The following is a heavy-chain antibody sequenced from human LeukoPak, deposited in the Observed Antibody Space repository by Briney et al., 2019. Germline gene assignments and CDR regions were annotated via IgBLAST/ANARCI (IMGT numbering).Heavy chain of an antibody. D-gene: IGHD1-26*01. CDR2: IHSTGST. Sequence: SETLSLTCTVSGGSINSHFGSWIRQPPGKGLEWIGYIHSTGSTNYNPSLKSRVTISVDTSRNQFSLKLSSVTAADTAVYYCARDGYSGSSLFDYWGQGALVTVSS. CDR1: GGSINSHF. V-gene: IGHV4-59*11. CDR3: ARDGYSGSSLFDY. J-gene: IGHJ4*02.